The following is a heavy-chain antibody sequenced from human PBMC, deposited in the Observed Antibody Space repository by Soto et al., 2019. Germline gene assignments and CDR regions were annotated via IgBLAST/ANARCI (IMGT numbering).Heavy chain of an antibody. V-gene: IGHV3-23*01. Sequence: GGSLRLSCVASGFAFSSYAMSWVRQVPGKGLEWVSTISDAAGSAYYVDSVKGRFTISRDNSKKTLYLQMNSLRAEDSAVYYCARPYGGKIGDAPDLWGPGTMVTVSS. CDR2: ISDAAGSA. D-gene: IGHD4-17*01. CDR1: GFAFSSYA. J-gene: IGHJ3*01. CDR3: ARPYGGKIGDAPDL.